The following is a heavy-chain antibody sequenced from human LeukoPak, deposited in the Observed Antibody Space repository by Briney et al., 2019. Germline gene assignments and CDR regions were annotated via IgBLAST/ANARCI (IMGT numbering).Heavy chain of an antibody. Sequence: QPGGSLRLSCAASGFTFSTYEMNWVRQAPGKGLEWVSYISSSATSIYYADSVKGRFTISRDNAKNSLDLQMNSLRVEDTAVYYCARSRDYGDLDYWGQGTLVTVSS. V-gene: IGHV3-48*03. D-gene: IGHD4/OR15-4a*01. J-gene: IGHJ4*02. CDR2: ISSSATSI. CDR3: ARSRDYGDLDY. CDR1: GFTFSTYE.